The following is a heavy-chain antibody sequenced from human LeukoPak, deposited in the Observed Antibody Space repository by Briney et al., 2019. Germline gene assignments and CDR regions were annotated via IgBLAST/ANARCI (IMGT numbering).Heavy chain of an antibody. Sequence: GGSLRLSCVASGFTFTSYAMNWVRQAPGKGLEWVSYISSSGSTIYYADSVKGRFTISRDNAKNSLYLQMNSLRAEDTAVYYCARGTSRYYDFWSGYPYYGMDVWGQGTTVTVSS. CDR1: GFTFTSYA. J-gene: IGHJ6*02. D-gene: IGHD3-3*01. CDR2: ISSSGSTI. V-gene: IGHV3-48*04. CDR3: ARGTSRYYDFWSGYPYYGMDV.